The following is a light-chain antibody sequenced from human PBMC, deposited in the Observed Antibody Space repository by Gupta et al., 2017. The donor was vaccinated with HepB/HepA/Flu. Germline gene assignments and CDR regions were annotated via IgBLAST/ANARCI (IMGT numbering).Light chain of an antibody. Sequence: QSVLTQPRSASGTPGQMVTISCSGSSSNIGSNTVKWYQQLPGTAPKLLIYSYNRRPSGVPDRFSGSKSGTSASLAISVLQAEDDADYYCAAWDDSLNGRNWVFGGGTKLTVL. CDR3: AAWDDSLNGRNWV. CDR2: SYN. CDR1: SSNIGSNT. V-gene: IGLV1-44*01. J-gene: IGLJ3*02.